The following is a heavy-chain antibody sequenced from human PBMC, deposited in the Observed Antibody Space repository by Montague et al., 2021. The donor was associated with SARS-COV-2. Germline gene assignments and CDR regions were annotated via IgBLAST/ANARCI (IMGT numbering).Heavy chain of an antibody. V-gene: IGHV4-59*11. Sequence: SETLSLTCSVSGASMTSHYWTWVRQSPGKGLQWIGYIYNSGSTSYDPSLQSRLTMTVDTSKNQFTLRLMSMTAADSAVYYCARVEGMIGGITHFDYWGQGSPVTVSS. CDR2: IYNSGST. CDR3: ARVEGMIGGITHFDY. CDR1: GASMTSHY. D-gene: IGHD3-16*01. J-gene: IGHJ4*02.